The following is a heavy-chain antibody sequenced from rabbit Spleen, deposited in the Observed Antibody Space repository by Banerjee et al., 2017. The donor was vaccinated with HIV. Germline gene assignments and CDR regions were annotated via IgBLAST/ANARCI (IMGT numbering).Heavy chain of an antibody. CDR2: IGAGSSGST. CDR3: ARDSSSSFSSYGMDL. Sequence: QEQLEESGGDLVKPGASLTLTCTASGFSFNSNYWMCWVRQAPGKGLEWIACIGAGSSGSTYYATWAKGRFTISKASSTTVTLQMTSLTAADTATYFCARDSSSSFSSYGMDLWGQGTLVTVS. CDR1: GFSFNSNYW. J-gene: IGHJ6*01. D-gene: IGHD1-1*01. V-gene: IGHV1S45*01.